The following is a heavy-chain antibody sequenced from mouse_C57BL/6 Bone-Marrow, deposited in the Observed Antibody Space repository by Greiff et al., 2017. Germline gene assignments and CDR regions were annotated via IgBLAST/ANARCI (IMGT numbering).Heavy chain of an antibody. CDR3: ARRAFYYYGSSQYYFDY. CDR1: GYTFTSYW. D-gene: IGHD1-1*01. CDR2: IDPNSGGT. Sequence: VQLQQPGAELVKPGASVKLSCKASGYTFTSYWMHWVKQRPGRGLEWIGRIDPNSGGTKYNEKFKSKATLTVDKPSHTAYLQLSSLTSEDTAVYYCARRAFYYYGSSQYYFDYWGQGTTLTVSS. V-gene: IGHV1-62-3*01. J-gene: IGHJ2*01.